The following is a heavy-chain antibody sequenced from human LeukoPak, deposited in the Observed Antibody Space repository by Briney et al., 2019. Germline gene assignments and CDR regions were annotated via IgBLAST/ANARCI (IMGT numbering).Heavy chain of an antibody. CDR2: IIPIFGIA. CDR1: GYTFTSYG. CDR3: AREQQLDYYYYYGMDV. J-gene: IGHJ6*02. D-gene: IGHD6-13*01. V-gene: IGHV1-69*04. Sequence: ASVKVSCKASGYTFTSYGISWVRQAPGQGLEWMGRIIPIFGIANYAQKFRGRVTITADKSTSTAYMELSSLRSEDTAVYYCAREQQLDYYYYYGMDVWGQGTTVTVSS.